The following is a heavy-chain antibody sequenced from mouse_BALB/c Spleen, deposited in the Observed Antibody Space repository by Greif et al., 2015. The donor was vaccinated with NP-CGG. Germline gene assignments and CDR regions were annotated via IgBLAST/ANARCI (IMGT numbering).Heavy chain of an antibody. D-gene: IGHD1-1*01. J-gene: IGHJ4*01. Sequence: EVQLVESGGGLVKLGGSLKLSCAASGFTFSSYYMSWVRQTPEKRLELVAAINSNGGSTYYPDPVKGRFTISRDNAKNPLYLQMSGLKSEDTALYYCARLVITTVVAGAMDYWGQGTSVTVSA. V-gene: IGHV5-6-2*01. CDR3: ARLVITTVVAGAMDY. CDR2: INSNGGST. CDR1: GFTFSSYY.